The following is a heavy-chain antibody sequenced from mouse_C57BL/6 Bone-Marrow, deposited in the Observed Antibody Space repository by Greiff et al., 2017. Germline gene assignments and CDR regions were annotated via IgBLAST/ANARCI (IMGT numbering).Heavy chain of an antibody. CDR2: ISPRSGNT. D-gene: IGHD2-2*01. CDR3: AREGYLGFDY. V-gene: IGHV1-81*01. CDR1: GYTFTSYG. Sequence: VQLQQSGAELARPGASVKLSCKASGYTFTSYGISWVKQRTGQGLEWIGEISPRSGNTYYNEKFKGKATLTADKSSSTAYMELRSLTSEDSAVYFCAREGYLGFDYWGQGTTLTVSS. J-gene: IGHJ2*01.